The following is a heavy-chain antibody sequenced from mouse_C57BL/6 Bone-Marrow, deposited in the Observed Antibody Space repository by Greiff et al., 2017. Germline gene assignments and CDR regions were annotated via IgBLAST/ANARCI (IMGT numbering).Heavy chain of an antibody. J-gene: IGHJ1*03. CDR2: INPNNGGT. V-gene: IGHV1-18*01. CDR3: ARRPITTVPYWYFDV. CDR1: GYTFTDYN. Sequence: EVQLQQSGPELVKPGASVKIPCKASGYTFTDYNMDWVKQSHGKSLEWIGDINPNNGGTIYNQKFKGKATLTVDKSSSTAYMELRSLTSEDTAVYYCARRPITTVPYWYFDVWGTGTTVTVSS. D-gene: IGHD1-1*01.